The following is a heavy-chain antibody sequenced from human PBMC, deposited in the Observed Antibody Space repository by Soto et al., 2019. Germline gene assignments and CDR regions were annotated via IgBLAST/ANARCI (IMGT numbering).Heavy chain of an antibody. CDR1: GYTFTGYF. V-gene: IGHV1-2*02. Sequence: QVQLVQSGAEVKKPGASVKVPCKASGYTFTGYFMHWVRQAPGQGLEWMGWINPISGGTNYAQRFQGRVTLTRDTSITTAYMELSSLRSDDTAVYYCARALTNPYGAHRRSPLDHWGQGTLVTVSS. CDR2: INPISGGT. D-gene: IGHD4-17*01. J-gene: IGHJ4*02. CDR3: ARALTNPYGAHRRSPLDH.